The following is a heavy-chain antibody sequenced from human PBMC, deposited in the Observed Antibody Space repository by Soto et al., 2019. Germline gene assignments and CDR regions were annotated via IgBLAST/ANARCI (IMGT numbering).Heavy chain of an antibody. CDR2: ISGSTDDT. CDR3: AKEVFGVVAGSGLYT. Sequence: EVQLLESGGDLVQPGGSLRLSCAASEFIFPTYAMTWVRQAPGKGLEWVSSISGSTDDTFYADSVKGRFTISRDNSKNTLFLQMNSLRAEDTAVYYCAKEVFGVVAGSGLYTWGQGTLVTVSS. J-gene: IGHJ5*02. CDR1: EFIFPTYA. D-gene: IGHD2-15*01. V-gene: IGHV3-23*01.